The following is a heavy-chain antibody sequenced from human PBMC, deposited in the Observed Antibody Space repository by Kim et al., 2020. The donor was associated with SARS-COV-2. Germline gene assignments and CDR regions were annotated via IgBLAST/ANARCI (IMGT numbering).Heavy chain of an antibody. Sequence: GGSLRLSCTASGFTFGDYAMSWVRQAPGKGLEWVGFIRSKAYGGTTEYAASVKGRFTISRDDSKSIAYLQMNSLKTEDTAVYYCTNTIMVRGVMADYWGQGTLVTVSS. D-gene: IGHD3-10*01. CDR1: GFTFGDYA. CDR3: TNTIMVRGVMADY. V-gene: IGHV3-49*04. CDR2: IRSKAYGGTT. J-gene: IGHJ4*02.